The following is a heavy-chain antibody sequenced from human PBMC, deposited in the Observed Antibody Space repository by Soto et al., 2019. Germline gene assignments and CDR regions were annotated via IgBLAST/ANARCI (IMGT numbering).Heavy chain of an antibody. D-gene: IGHD2-21*02. CDR1: GFTFSSYA. J-gene: IGHJ4*02. Sequence: QVQLVESGGGVVQPGRSLRLSCAASGFTFSSYAMHWVRQAPGKGLEWVAVISYDGSNKYYADSVKGRFTISRDNSKNTLYLKMNSLRAEDTAVYYCAREGLGHIVVVTAISFDYWGQGTLVTVSS. V-gene: IGHV3-30-3*01. CDR2: ISYDGSNK. CDR3: AREGLGHIVVVTAISFDY.